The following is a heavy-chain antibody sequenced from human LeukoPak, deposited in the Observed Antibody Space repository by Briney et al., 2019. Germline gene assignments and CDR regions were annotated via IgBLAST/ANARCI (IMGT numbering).Heavy chain of an antibody. Sequence: GGSLRLSCAASGFTFDDYAMHWVRQAPGKGLEWVSGITWNSGNIDYADSVKGRFTISRDNAKNSLYLQMSSLRAEDTALYYCAKSYTSMASWGAFDIWGQGTMVTVSS. CDR2: ITWNSGNI. J-gene: IGHJ3*02. V-gene: IGHV3-9*01. D-gene: IGHD5-18*01. CDR3: AKSYTSMASWGAFDI. CDR1: GFTFDDYA.